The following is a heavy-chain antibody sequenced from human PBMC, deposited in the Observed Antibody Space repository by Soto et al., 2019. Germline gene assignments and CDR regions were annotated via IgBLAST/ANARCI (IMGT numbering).Heavy chain of an antibody. V-gene: IGHV3-23*01. J-gene: IGHJ3*02. CDR3: TKVRTGGGYFDI. CDR2: ITGGGHT. Sequence: EVQVLESGGGWVQPGGSLRLSWSASGFMFNAINCVRQARGKGLEWISRITGGGHTDYVNSVKCRFTIPRDTSKNTVDLPMNILRVDITAVWHCTKVRTGGGYFDIWGQGPVVTVPS. D-gene: IGHD2-8*02. CDR1: GFMFNA.